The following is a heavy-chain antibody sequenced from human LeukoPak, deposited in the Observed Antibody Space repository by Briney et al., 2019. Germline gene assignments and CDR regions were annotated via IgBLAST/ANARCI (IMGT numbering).Heavy chain of an antibody. J-gene: IGHJ5*02. V-gene: IGHV4-31*03. CDR1: GGSISSGGYY. CDR3: ASVSIAAAGENWFDP. Sequence: PSQTLSLTCTVSGGSISSGGYYWSWIRQHPGKGLEWVGCIYYSGSTYYNPSLKSRVTISVDTSKNQFSLKLSSVTAADTAVYYCASVSIAAAGENWFDPWGQGTLVTVSS. CDR2: IYYSGST. D-gene: IGHD6-13*01.